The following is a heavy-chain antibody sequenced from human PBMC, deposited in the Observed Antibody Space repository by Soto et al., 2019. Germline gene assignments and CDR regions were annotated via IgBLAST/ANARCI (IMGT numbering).Heavy chain of an antibody. J-gene: IGHJ6*03. D-gene: IGHD3-10*01. CDR3: ARRVGDSSGSGSFLRLYYYYYYMDV. CDR1: GGSISSSSYY. CDR2: IYYSGST. Sequence: SETLSLTCTVSGGSISSSSYYWGWIRQPPGKGLEWIGSIYYSGSTYYNPSLKSRVTISVDTSKNQFSLKLSSVTAADTAVYYCARRVGDSSGSGSFLRLYYYYYYMDVWGKGTTVTVSS. V-gene: IGHV4-39*01.